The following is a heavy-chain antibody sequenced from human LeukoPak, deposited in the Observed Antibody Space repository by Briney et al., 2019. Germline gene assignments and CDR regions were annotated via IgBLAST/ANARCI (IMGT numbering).Heavy chain of an antibody. D-gene: IGHD3-22*01. Sequence: GGSLRLSCTTSGFTFSDYAVSWVRQAPGKGLEWIGFIRNKANGGTTEYAASVKGRFTISRDDSKTIAHLQMSSLKTEDTAVYYCSRFYSSGWASGAFDIWGQGTMVTVSS. J-gene: IGHJ3*02. V-gene: IGHV3-49*04. CDR3: SRFYSSGWASGAFDI. CDR1: GFTFSDYA. CDR2: IRNKANGGTT.